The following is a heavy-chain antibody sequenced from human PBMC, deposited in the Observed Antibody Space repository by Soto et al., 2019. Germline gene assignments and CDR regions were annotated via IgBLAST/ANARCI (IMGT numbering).Heavy chain of an antibody. CDR2: INHSGST. Sequence: QVQLQQWGAGLLKPSVALSLTCAVYGGSFRGCYWSWILQPPGQGLEWIGEINHSGSTNYNPSLKSRLTLSVDMSKNPVYLNLTSVTAADTAVYYCARVRRMDIILSGGMDVWGQGTTVIVSS. CDR1: GGSFRGCY. CDR3: ARVRRMDIILSGGMDV. D-gene: IGHD2-2*03. J-gene: IGHJ6*02. V-gene: IGHV4-34*01.